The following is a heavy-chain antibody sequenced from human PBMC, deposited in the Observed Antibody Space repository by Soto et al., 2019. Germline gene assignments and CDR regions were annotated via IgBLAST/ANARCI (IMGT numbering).Heavy chain of an antibody. J-gene: IGHJ6*02. CDR2: ISSSSSYI. Sequence: GGSLRLSCAASGFTFSSYSMNWVRQAPGKGLEWVSSISSSSSYIYYADSVKGRFTISRDNAKNSLYLQKNSLRAEDTAVYYCAGDMDYGDYYYYGMDVWGQGTTVTVSS. CDR3: AGDMDYGDYYYYGMDV. V-gene: IGHV3-21*01. CDR1: GFTFSSYS. D-gene: IGHD4-17*01.